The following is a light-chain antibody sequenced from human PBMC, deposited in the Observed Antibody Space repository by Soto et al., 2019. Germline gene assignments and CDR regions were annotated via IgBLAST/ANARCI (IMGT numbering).Light chain of an antibody. CDR3: AAWDDSLTAYV. J-gene: IGLJ1*01. Sequence: QSVLTQPPSTSGTPGQRVTISCSGSSSNIGTNYVYWYQQLPGTAPKLLIYRNDQRPSGVPDRFSGSKSGTSASLAISGLRSADEADYYCAAWDDSLTAYVFGTGTKLTVL. V-gene: IGLV1-47*01. CDR1: SSNIGTNY. CDR2: RND.